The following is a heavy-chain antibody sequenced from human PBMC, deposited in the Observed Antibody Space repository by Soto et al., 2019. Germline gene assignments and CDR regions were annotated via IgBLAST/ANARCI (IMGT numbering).Heavy chain of an antibody. V-gene: IGHV4-59*08. J-gene: IGHJ4*02. CDR3: ARLSRQVDSLSIAAAGKRYYFDY. D-gene: IGHD6-13*01. CDR2: IYYSGST. CDR1: GGSISSYY. Sequence: SETLSLTCTVSGGSISSYYWSWIRQPPGKGLEWIGYIYYSGSTNYNPSLKSRVTISVDTSKNQFSLKLSPVTAADTAVYYCARLSRQVDSLSIAAAGKRYYFDYWGQGTLVTVSS.